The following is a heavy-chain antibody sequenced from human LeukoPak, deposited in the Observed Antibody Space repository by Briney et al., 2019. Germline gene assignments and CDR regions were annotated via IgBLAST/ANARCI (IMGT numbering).Heavy chain of an antibody. J-gene: IGHJ5*02. CDR1: GFTFSSYA. D-gene: IGHD2-21*01. V-gene: IGHV3-74*01. CDR3: ARDGVEFYNWFDP. CDR2: INSDGSST. Sequence: GGSLRLSCAASGFTFSSYAMHWVRQAPGKGLVWVSRINSDGSSTTYADSVKGRFTISRDNAKNTLYLQMNSLRAEDTAVYYCARDGVEFYNWFDPWGQGTLVTVSS.